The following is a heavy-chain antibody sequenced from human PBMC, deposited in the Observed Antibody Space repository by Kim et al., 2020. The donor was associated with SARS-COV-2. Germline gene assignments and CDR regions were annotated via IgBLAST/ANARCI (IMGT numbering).Heavy chain of an antibody. V-gene: IGHV3-15*01. CDR2: IKSNVDGGTS. CDR3: TTEYWGSFNY. Sequence: GWSLRLSCAGSGFTFTNAWMSWVRQAPGKGLEWVGRIKSNVDGGTSDYAAPVKGRFTISRDDSKDTLYLQMNSLKTEDTAVYYCTTEYWGSFNYWGQGT. J-gene: IGHJ4*02. CDR1: GFTFTNAW. D-gene: IGHD7-27*01.